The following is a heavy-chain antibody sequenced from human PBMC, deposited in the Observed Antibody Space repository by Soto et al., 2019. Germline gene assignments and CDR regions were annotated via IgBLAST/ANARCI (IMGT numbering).Heavy chain of an antibody. D-gene: IGHD1-26*01. Sequence: QVQLQQWGAGLLKPSETLSLTCGVNADSFSNYYWIWIRQPPGKGLEWIGEIDHSGNTNYSPSLKSPVTMSVDMSKNQFWLRLTSVTAADTAVYYCVGGRGRLVGFDYWGQGTLVTVSS. CDR2: IDHSGNT. J-gene: IGHJ4*02. CDR3: VGGRGRLVGFDY. V-gene: IGHV4-34*01. CDR1: ADSFSNYY.